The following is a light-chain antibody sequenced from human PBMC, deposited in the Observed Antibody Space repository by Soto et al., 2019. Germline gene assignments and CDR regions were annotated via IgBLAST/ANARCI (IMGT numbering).Light chain of an antibody. V-gene: IGLV2-11*01. CDR2: DVS. J-gene: IGLJ1*01. Sequence: SALAQPRSLSGSPGQSVTISCTRPTIGAHSFVSWYQDRPDKVPKLLIYDVSQRPSGIPDRFSGSRSANTASLTISGLQADDAAAYYCCSYTGNKVFVFGTGTKVTVL. CDR3: CSYTGNKVFV. CDR1: TIGAHSF.